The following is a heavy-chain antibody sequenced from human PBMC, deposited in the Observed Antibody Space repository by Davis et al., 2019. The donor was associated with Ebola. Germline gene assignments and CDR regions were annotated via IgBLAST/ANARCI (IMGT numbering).Heavy chain of an antibody. CDR2: ISAYNGNT. V-gene: IGHV1-18*04. J-gene: IGHJ6*02. Sequence: ASVKVSCKASGYTFTSYYMHWVRQAPGQGLEWMGWISAYNGNTNYAQKLQGRVTMTTDTSTSTAYMELRSLRSDDTAVYYCARDRYYDFWSGYYTDYYGMDVWGQGTTVTVSS. D-gene: IGHD3-3*01. CDR3: ARDRYYDFWSGYYTDYYGMDV. CDR1: GYTFTSYY.